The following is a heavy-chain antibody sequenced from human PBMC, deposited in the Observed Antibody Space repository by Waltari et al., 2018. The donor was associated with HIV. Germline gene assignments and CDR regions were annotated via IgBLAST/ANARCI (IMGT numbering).Heavy chain of an antibody. CDR2: FYADGRP. CDR3: ARGLSGPGIFMPYFDT. Sequence: DVQLVESGGGLMQPGGSLRLSCAASGFNVGGTYMKWVSVFYADGRPFHADSVTGRFTLASDTSKNIVYLQMNSLRVEDTAVYYCARGLSGPGIFMPYFDTWGHGTLVTVSP. D-gene: IGHD3-22*01. J-gene: IGHJ4*01. V-gene: IGHV3-53*01. CDR1: GFNVGGTY.